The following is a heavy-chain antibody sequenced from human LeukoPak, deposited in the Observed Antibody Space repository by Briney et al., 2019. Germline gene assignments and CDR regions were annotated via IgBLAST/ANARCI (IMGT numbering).Heavy chain of an antibody. CDR2: ISSSGSTI. J-gene: IGHJ4*02. Sequence: PGGSLRLSCAASGFTFSDYYMSWIRQAPGKGLERVSYISSSGSTIYYADSVKGRFTISRDNAKNSLYLQMNSLRAEDTAVYYCAKDHYGVATVYDYWGQGTLVTVSS. V-gene: IGHV3-11*01. CDR3: AKDHYGVATVYDY. CDR1: GFTFSDYY. D-gene: IGHD5-12*01.